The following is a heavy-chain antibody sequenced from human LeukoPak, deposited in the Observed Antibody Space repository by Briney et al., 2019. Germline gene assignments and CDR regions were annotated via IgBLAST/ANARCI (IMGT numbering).Heavy chain of an antibody. J-gene: IGHJ4*02. CDR2: MSGNGGTT. Sequence: PGGSLRLSCAASGFTFSAYAMSWVRQAPGKGLEWVSGMSGNGGTTYYADSVKGRFTISRDNSKNTLYLQMNNLRAEGTAVYYCARRDYYDSSGYSPLFDYWGQGTLVTVSS. CDR1: GFTFSAYA. CDR3: ARRDYYDSSGYSPLFDY. V-gene: IGHV3-23*01. D-gene: IGHD3-22*01.